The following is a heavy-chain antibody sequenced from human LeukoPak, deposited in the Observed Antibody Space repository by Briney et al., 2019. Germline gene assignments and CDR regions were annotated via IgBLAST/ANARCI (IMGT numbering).Heavy chain of an antibody. CDR3: ARGAITMVRGVRFDY. J-gene: IGHJ4*02. CDR1: GGSFSGYY. D-gene: IGHD3-10*01. Sequence: KPSETLSLTCAVYGGSFSGYYWSWIRQPPGKGLEWIGEINYSGSTNYNPSLKSRVTISVDTSKNQFSLKLSSVTAADTAVYYCARGAITMVRGVRFDYWGQGTLVTVSS. CDR2: INYSGST. V-gene: IGHV4-34*01.